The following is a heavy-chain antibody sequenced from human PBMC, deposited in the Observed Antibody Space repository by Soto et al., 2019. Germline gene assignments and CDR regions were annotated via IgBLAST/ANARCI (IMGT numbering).Heavy chain of an antibody. CDR1: GGSSSSSNW. D-gene: IGHD6-19*01. CDR2: IYHSGST. V-gene: IGHV4-4*02. CDR3: ARDQGSGWYYFDY. Sequence: TLETLSLTCAVSGGSSSSSNWWSWVRQPPGKGLEWIGEIYHSGSTNYNPSLKSRVTISVDKSKNQFSLKLSSVTAADTAVYYCARDQGSGWYYFDYWGQGTLVTVSS. J-gene: IGHJ4*02.